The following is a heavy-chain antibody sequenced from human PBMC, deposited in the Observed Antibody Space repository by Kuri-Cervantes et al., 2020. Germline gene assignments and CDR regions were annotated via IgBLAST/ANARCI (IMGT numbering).Heavy chain of an antibody. D-gene: IGHD3-3*02. CDR2: IYHGGST. V-gene: IGHV4-4*02. J-gene: IGHJ5*02. Sequence: GSLRLSCAASGCSISSSNLCRCVRHPPGKGRELYGAIYHGGSTNYNPSLKGRFTISVDKSKNQFSLKLSSVTAADTAVYYCASHRPLAHWFDPWGQGTLVTVSS. CDR1: GCSISSSNL. CDR3: ASHRPLAHWFDP.